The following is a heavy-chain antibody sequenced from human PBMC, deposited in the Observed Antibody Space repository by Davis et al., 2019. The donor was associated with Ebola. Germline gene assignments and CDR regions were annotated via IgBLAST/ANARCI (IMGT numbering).Heavy chain of an antibody. CDR3: AREQNSSGWYRMDV. V-gene: IGHV1-2*04. J-gene: IGHJ6*02. Sequence: AASVKVSCKASGYTFTGYYMHWVRQAPGQGLEWMGWINPNSGGTNYAQKFQGWVTMTRDTSISTAYMELSRLRSDDTAVYYCAREQNSSGWYRMDVWGQGTTVTVSS. D-gene: IGHD6-19*01. CDR2: INPNSGGT. CDR1: GYTFTGYY.